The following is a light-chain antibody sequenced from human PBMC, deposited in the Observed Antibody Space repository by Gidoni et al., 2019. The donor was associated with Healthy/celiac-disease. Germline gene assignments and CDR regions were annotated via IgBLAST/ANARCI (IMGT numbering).Light chain of an antibody. CDR2: EVS. CDR1: SIDVGNYNY. J-gene: IGLJ2*01. V-gene: IGLV2-14*01. Sequence: QSALTQPASVSGSPGQSITISCTGTSIDVGNYNYVSWYQQHPGKAPKLMIYEVSNRSSGVPDRFSGSKSGNTASLTISGLQAEDEADYYCSSYASSNTVVFGGGTKLTVL. CDR3: SSYASSNTVV.